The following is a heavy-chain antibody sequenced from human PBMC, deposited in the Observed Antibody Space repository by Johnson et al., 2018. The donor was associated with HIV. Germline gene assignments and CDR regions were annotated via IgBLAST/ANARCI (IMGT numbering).Heavy chain of an antibody. CDR3: ARGSYNFWSGEREAFDI. CDR2: IRSKAYGGTT. Sequence: VLLVESGGGLVQPGRSLRLSCTASGFTFGDYAMSWFRQAPGKGLEWVGFIRSKAYGGTTEYAASVKGRFTISRDDSKNTLYLQMNSLRAEDTAVYYCARGSYNFWSGEREAFDIWGQGTMVTVSS. D-gene: IGHD3-3*01. V-gene: IGHV3-49*03. J-gene: IGHJ3*02. CDR1: GFTFGDYA.